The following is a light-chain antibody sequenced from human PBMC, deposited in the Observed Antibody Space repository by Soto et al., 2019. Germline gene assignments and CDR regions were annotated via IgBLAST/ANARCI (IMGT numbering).Light chain of an antibody. J-gene: IGKJ1*01. CDR1: QSLSSY. CDR2: DAS. V-gene: IGKV3-11*01. Sequence: EIVLTQSPATLSLSPGERATLSCRASQSLSSYLAWYQQKPGQAPRLLIYDASNRATGIPARFSGSGSGTDFTLTISCLEPEDFAVYYCQQRSNWWTFGQGTKVDIK. CDR3: QQRSNWWT.